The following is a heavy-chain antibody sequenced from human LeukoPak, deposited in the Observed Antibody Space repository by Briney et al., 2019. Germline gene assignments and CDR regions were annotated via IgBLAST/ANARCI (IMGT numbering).Heavy chain of an antibody. CDR3: ASDRQWLVRGENY. D-gene: IGHD6-19*01. J-gene: IGHJ4*02. CDR2: ISSSSSYI. V-gene: IGHV3-21*01. CDR1: GFTFSSYS. Sequence: GGSLRLSSAASGFTFSSYSMNWVRQAPGKGLEWVSSISSSSSYIYYADSVKGRFTISRDNAKNSLYLQMNSLRAEDTAVYYCASDRQWLVRGENYWGQGTLVTVSS.